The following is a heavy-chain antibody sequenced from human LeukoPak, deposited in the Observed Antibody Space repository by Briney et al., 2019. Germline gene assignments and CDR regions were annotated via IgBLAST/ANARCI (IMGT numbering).Heavy chain of an antibody. V-gene: IGHV4-59*08. CDR2: IYYSGST. Sequence: SETLSLTCTVSGGSISSYYWSWIRQPPGKGLEWIGYIYYSGSTNYNPSLKSRVTISVDISKNQFSLRLTSVTAADTASYYCARVTAYGMDVWGQGTTVTVSS. CDR3: ARVTAYGMDV. CDR1: GGSISSYY. J-gene: IGHJ6*02.